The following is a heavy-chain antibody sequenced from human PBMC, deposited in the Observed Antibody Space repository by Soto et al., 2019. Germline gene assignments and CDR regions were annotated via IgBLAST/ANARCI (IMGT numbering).Heavy chain of an antibody. J-gene: IGHJ6*02. D-gene: IGHD6-19*01. Sequence: ASVKVSCKASGYTFTSYGISWVRQAPGQGLEGMGWISAYNGNTNYAQKLQGRVTMTTDTSTSTAYRELRSLRSDDTAVYYCARSCWSLEWLVRYYYYGMDVWGQGTTVTVSS. V-gene: IGHV1-18*04. CDR2: ISAYNGNT. CDR3: ARSCWSLEWLVRYYYYGMDV. CDR1: GYTFTSYG.